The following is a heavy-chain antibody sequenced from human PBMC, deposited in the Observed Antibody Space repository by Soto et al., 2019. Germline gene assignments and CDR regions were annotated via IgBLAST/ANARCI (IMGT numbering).Heavy chain of an antibody. CDR1: GFSLSTSGVG. CDR2: IYWDDDK. CDR3: AHGVRGSGSYYEVGYYFDY. Sequence: SGPTLVNPTQTLTLTCTFSGFSLSTSGVGVGWIRQPPGKALEWLALIYWDDDKRYNPSLKSRLTITKDTSKNQVFLTMPNMDPVDTATYSCAHGVRGSGSYYEVGYYFDYWGQGTLVTVSS. J-gene: IGHJ4*02. V-gene: IGHV2-5*02. D-gene: IGHD3-10*01.